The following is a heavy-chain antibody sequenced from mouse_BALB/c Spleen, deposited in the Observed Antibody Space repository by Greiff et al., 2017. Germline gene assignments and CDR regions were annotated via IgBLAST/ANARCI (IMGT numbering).Heavy chain of an antibody. CDR3: ARGLYDGYFGY. V-gene: IGHV5-12-1*01. Sequence: EVHLVESGGGLVKPGGSLKLSCAASGFAFSSYDMSWVRQTPEKRLEWVAYISSGGGSTYYPDTVKGRFTISRDNAKNTLYLQMSSLKSEDTAMYYCARGLYDGYFGYWGQGTTLTVSS. CDR2: ISSGGGST. D-gene: IGHD2-3*01. CDR1: GFAFSSYD. J-gene: IGHJ2*01.